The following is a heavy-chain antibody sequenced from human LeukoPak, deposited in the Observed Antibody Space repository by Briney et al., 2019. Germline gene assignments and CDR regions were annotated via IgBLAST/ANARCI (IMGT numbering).Heavy chain of an antibody. J-gene: IGHJ6*03. CDR1: GFTFSSYG. CDR2: INGSGGST. D-gene: IGHD2-21*01. Sequence: GGTLRLSCAASGFTFSSYGMSWVRQAPGKGLEWVSAINGSGGSTYYADSVKGRFTISRDNSKNTLYLQMNSLRAEDTAVYYCAKVRGSIPYYYYMDVWGKGTTVTISS. CDR3: AKVRGSIPYYYYMDV. V-gene: IGHV3-23*01.